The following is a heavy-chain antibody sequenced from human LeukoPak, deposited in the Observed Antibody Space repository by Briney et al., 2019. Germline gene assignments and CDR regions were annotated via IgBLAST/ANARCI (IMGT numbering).Heavy chain of an antibody. CDR3: ARTKYYYDSSGYRKYFDY. V-gene: IGHV4-39*07. CDR2: IYYSGST. CDR1: GDSIRKRSYY. D-gene: IGHD3-22*01. J-gene: IGHJ4*02. Sequence: PSETLSLTCSVSGDSIRKRSYYWGWIRQPPGKGLEWIGSIYYSGSTYYNSSLKSRVTISVDTSKNQFSLKLSSVTAADTAVYYCARTKYYYDSSGYRKYFDYWGQGTLVTVSS.